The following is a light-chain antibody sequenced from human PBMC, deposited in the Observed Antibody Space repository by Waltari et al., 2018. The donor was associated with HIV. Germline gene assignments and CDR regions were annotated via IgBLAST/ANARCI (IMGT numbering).Light chain of an antibody. V-gene: IGLV2-8*01. CDR3: SSYAGRDIRVV. J-gene: IGLJ2*01. CDR2: EVN. Sequence: QSALTQPPSASGSPGQSVTISCTGSDSDIGSYNSVSWYQQHPGKAPKLMIYEVNTRPSGVPDRCSGAKSGSVASLTVSGLQADDEADYYCSSYAGRDIRVVFGGGTKLTVL. CDR1: DSDIGSYNS.